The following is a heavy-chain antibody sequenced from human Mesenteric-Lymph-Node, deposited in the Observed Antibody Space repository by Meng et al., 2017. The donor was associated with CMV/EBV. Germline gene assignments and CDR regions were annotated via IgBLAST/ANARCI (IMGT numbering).Heavy chain of an antibody. Sequence: SGFTFSNYAIHWVRQAPGKGLEWVAVISYDGSNKYYADSVKGRFTISRDNSKNTLYLQMNSLRVEDTAMYYCARDRGHYSNYEFDFWGLGTLVTVSS. CDR3: ARDRGHYSNYEFDF. D-gene: IGHD4-11*01. J-gene: IGHJ4*02. CDR2: ISYDGSNK. CDR1: GFTFSNYA. V-gene: IGHV3-30*04.